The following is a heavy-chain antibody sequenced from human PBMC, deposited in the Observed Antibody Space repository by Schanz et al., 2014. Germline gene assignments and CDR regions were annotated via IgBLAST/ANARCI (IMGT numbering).Heavy chain of an antibody. CDR3: ARGYGDSPTDF. CDR1: GFSFSDYG. CDR2: ISYHGSER. J-gene: IGHJ4*02. D-gene: IGHD4-17*01. Sequence: QVQLVESGGGVVQPGRSLRLSCAGSGFSFSDYGMHWVRQAPGRGLEWVAVISYHGSERYYADSVKGRFTISRDNSKNTLYVQMNSLRADDTAVYYCARGYGDSPTDFWGQGTLVTVSS. V-gene: IGHV3-30*03.